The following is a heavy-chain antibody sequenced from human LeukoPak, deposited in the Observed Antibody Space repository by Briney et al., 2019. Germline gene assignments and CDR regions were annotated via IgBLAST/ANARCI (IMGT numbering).Heavy chain of an antibody. V-gene: IGHV4-34*11. CDR2: IYYSGST. Sequence: KPSETLSLTCAVYGGSFSGYYWSWIRQPPGKGLEWIGYIYYSGSTNKNPSLKSRVTISVDTSKIQFSLKLSSVTAADTAVYYCARALSQRLRVFTYWGQGTLVTVSS. CDR3: ARALSQRLRVFTY. J-gene: IGHJ4*02. CDR1: GGSFSGYY.